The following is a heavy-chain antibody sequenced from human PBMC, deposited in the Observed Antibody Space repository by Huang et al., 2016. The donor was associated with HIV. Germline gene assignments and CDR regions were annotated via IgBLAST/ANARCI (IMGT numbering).Heavy chain of an antibody. CDR1: GFTFSSYS. V-gene: IGHV3-48*01. CDR3: ARGYGSFDF. Sequence: ELHLVESGGGLVQPGRSLRLSCEASGFTFSSYSMNWVRQTPGKGLEWVSYISSTGSVKWYADAGKDRFTISRDNAKNSLFLQINNLGAEDTGVYFCARGYGSFDFWGQGTLATVSS. CDR2: ISSTGSVK. J-gene: IGHJ4*02. D-gene: IGHD5-18*01.